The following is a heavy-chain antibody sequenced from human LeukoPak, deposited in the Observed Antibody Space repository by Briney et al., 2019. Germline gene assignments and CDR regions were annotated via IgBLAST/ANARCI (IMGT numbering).Heavy chain of an antibody. D-gene: IGHD3-22*01. CDR1: GSIFSSYA. Sequence: SVKVSCKASGSIFSSYAISWVRQAPGQGLEWMGGIIPIFGTANYAQKFQGRVTITADESTRTAYMELSSLRSEDTAVYYCASGRDYYDSSGYYYFNYWGQGTLVTVSS. V-gene: IGHV1-69*13. CDR2: IIPIFGTA. CDR3: ASGRDYYDSSGYYYFNY. J-gene: IGHJ4*02.